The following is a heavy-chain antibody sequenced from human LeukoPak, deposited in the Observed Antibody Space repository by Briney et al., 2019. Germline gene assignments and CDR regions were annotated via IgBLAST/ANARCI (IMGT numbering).Heavy chain of an antibody. V-gene: IGHV1-69*13. Sequence: SVKVSCKASGGTFSSYAISWVRQAPGQGLEWMGGIIPIFGTANYAQKFQGRVTITADESTSTAYMELSSLRSEDTAVYYCARDGPYVWGSYTPDASDIWGQGTMVTVSS. CDR2: IIPIFGTA. J-gene: IGHJ3*02. CDR1: GGTFSSYA. CDR3: ARDGPYVWGSYTPDASDI. D-gene: IGHD3-16*01.